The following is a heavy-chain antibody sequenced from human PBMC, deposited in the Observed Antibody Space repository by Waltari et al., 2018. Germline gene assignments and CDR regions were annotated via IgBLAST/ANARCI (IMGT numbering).Heavy chain of an antibody. CDR3: ARDRSNRRIAAAPPLTP. CDR2: INPNSGGT. CDR1: GYTFTGYY. J-gene: IGHJ5*02. V-gene: IGHV1-2*02. D-gene: IGHD6-13*01. Sequence: QVQLVQSGAEVKKPGASVKVSCKASGYTFTGYYMHWVRQAPGQGLEWMGWINPNSGGTNYAQKFQGRVTMTRDTSISTAYMELSRLRSDDTAVYYCARDRSNRRIAAAPPLTPWGQGTLVTVSS.